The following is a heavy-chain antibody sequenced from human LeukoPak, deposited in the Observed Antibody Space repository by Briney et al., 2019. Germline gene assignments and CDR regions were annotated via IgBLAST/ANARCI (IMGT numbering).Heavy chain of an antibody. CDR2: IKQDGSEK. D-gene: IGHD4-23*01. CDR1: GFNVSSNY. V-gene: IGHV3-7*01. CDR3: ARGFYYGGIED. J-gene: IGHJ4*02. Sequence: PGGSLRLSCAASGFNVSSNYMSWVRQAPGKGLEWVANIKQDGSEKYYVDSVKGRFTISRDNAKNSLYLQMNSLRAEDTAVYYCARGFYYGGIEDWGQGTLVTVSP.